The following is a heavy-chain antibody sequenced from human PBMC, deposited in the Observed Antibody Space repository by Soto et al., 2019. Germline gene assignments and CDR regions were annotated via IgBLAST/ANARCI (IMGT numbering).Heavy chain of an antibody. CDR3: ARDWRGAAFGERGYHHYRLAF. CDR1: GGTFSSYA. J-gene: IGHJ6*02. Sequence: SVKVSCKASGGTFSSYAISWVRQAPGQGLEWMGGIIPIFGTANYAQKFQGRVTITADESTSTAYMELSSLRSEDTAVYYCARDWRGAAFGERGYHHYRLAFCGQGTTVPVSS. D-gene: IGHD3-16*01. CDR2: IIPIFGTA. V-gene: IGHV1-69*13.